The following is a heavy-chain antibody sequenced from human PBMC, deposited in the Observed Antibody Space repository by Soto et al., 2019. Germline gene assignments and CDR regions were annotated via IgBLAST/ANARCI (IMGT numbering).Heavy chain of an antibody. V-gene: IGHV4-39*01. CDR2: IYYSGST. J-gene: IGHJ5*02. CDR3: ARTRAVWFDP. Sequence: QLQLQESGPGLVKPSETLSLTCTVSGGSISSSSYYWGWIRQPPGKGLEWIGSIYYSGSTYYNPSLKSRVTISVDTSKNQFSLKLSSVPAADTAVYYCARTRAVWFDPWGQGTLVTVSS. D-gene: IGHD6-19*01. CDR1: GGSISSSSYY.